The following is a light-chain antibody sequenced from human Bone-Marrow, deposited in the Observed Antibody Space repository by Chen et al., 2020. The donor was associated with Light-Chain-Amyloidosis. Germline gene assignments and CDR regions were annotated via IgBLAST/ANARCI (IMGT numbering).Light chain of an antibody. J-gene: IGLJ3*02. V-gene: IGLV3-21*02. CDR1: NIGSTS. CDR2: DDR. Sequence: SYVLTHPSSASVAPGQTATIACGGNNIGSTSVHWYQQTPGQAPLLVVYDDRDRPSGIPERLSGSNSGNTATLTISRVEAGDEADYYCQVWDRSSDRPVFGGGTKLTVL. CDR3: QVWDRSSDRPV.